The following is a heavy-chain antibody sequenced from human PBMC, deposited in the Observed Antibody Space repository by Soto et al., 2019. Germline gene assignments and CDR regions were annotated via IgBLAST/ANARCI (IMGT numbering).Heavy chain of an antibody. Sequence: ASVKVSCKASGYTFTSYYMHWVRQAPGQGLEWMGIINPSGGSTAYADSVKGRFTISRDSAKNSLYLQMDSLRVEDTAVYYCGKVADSGYYTVDRWGQGTLVTVSS. V-gene: IGHV1-46*04. CDR1: GYTFTSYY. CDR2: INPSGGST. CDR3: GKVADSGYYTVDR. J-gene: IGHJ5*02. D-gene: IGHD3-22*01.